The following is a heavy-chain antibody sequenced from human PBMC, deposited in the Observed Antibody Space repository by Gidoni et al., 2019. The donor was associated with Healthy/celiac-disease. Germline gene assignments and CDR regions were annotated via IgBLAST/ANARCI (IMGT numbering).Heavy chain of an antibody. D-gene: IGHD1-26*01. J-gene: IGHJ4*02. CDR3: ARRAGREYFDY. CDR2: IYYSGST. V-gene: IGHV4-59*01. Sequence: QVPLQESGPGLVKPSETLSLPCTVSGGSISSYYWSWIRQPPGKGLEWIGYIYYSGSTNYNPSLKSRGTISVDTSKNQFSLKLGSVTAADTAVYYCARRAGREYFDYWGQGTLVTVSS. CDR1: GGSISSYY.